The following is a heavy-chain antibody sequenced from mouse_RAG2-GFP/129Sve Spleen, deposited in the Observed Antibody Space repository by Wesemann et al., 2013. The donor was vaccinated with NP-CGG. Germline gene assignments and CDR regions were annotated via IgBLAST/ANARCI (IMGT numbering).Heavy chain of an antibody. Sequence: SLKLSCAASGFTFSSYAMSWVRQTPEKRLEWVATISSGGSYTYYPDSVKGRFTISRDNAKNTLYLQMSSLRSEDTAMYYCARHGYDYFDYWGPRGTTLTVSS. V-gene: IGHV5-9-3*01. CDR3: ARHGYDYFDY. CDR1: GFTFSSYA. CDR2: ISSGGSYT. J-gene: IGHJ2*01. D-gene: IGHD2-2*01.